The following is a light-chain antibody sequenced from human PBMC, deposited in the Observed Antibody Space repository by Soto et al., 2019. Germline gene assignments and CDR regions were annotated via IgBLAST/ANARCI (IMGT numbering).Light chain of an antibody. Sequence: DIQMTQSPSSLSASVGDRVTITCRASQSISSYLNWYQQKPGKAPKVLIYAASSLQSGVPSRFSGSGSGPDFTLTISSLQDEDFATYYCQQSYSAPATFGQGTKLEIK. CDR2: AAS. CDR3: QQSYSAPAT. V-gene: IGKV1-39*01. J-gene: IGKJ2*01. CDR1: QSISSY.